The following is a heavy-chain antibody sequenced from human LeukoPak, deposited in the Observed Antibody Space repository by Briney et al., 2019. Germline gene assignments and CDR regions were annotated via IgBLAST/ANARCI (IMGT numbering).Heavy chain of an antibody. J-gene: IGHJ4*02. Sequence: ASVKVSCKVSGYTLTELSMHWVRQAPGKGLEWMGGFDPEDGETIYAQKFQGRVTMTEDTSTDTAYMELSSLRSEDTAVYYCARGQEGARPGTYYFDYWGQGTLVTVSS. CDR3: ARGQEGARPGTYYFDY. V-gene: IGHV1-24*01. CDR2: FDPEDGET. D-gene: IGHD6-6*01. CDR1: GYTLTELS.